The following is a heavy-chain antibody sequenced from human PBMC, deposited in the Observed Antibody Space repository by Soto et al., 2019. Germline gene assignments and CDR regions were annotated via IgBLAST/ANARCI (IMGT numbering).Heavy chain of an antibody. CDR1: GGSISSSSYY. CDR2: IYYSGST. CDR3: ASLEWFGELSNY. J-gene: IGHJ4*02. Sequence: SETLSLTCTVSGGSISSSSYYWGWIRQPPGKGLEWIGSIYYSGSTYYNPSLKSRVTISVDTSKNQFSLKLSSVTAADAAVYYCASLEWFGELSNYWGQGTLVTVSS. D-gene: IGHD3-10*01. V-gene: IGHV4-39*01.